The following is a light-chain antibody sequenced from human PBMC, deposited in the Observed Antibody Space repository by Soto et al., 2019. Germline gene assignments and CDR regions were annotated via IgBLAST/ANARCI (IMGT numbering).Light chain of an antibody. J-gene: IGKJ5*01. CDR2: GAS. CDR3: QQRHMWPIT. V-gene: IGKV3-11*01. CDR1: QSVRNS. Sequence: EIVLTQSPATLSLSPGERATLSCRASQSVRNSLAWYQQKPGQAPRLLIFGASTRATGIPPRFSGSGSGTDFTLTISSLEPEDSAVYYCQQRHMWPITFGQGTRLEIK.